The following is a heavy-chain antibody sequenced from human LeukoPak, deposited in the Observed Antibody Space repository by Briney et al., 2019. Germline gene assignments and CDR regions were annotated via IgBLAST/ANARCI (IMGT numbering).Heavy chain of an antibody. CDR2: IKSKTDGGTT. J-gene: IGHJ2*01. CDR3: ARDSYYYDSSGLEFNWYFDL. V-gene: IGHV3-15*01. CDR1: GFTFSNAW. Sequence: PGGSLRLSCAVSGFTFSNAWMSWVRQAPGKGLEWVGRIKSKTDGGTTDYAAPVKGRFTISRDDSKNTLYLQMNSLKTEDTAVYYCARDSYYYDSSGLEFNWYFDLWGRGTLVTVSS. D-gene: IGHD3-22*01.